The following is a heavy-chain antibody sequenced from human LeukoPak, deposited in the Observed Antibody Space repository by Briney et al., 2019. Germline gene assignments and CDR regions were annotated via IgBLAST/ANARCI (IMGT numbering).Heavy chain of an antibody. Sequence: GGSLRLSCVASGFSFRDYWMSWVRQAPGKGLEWVANIKEDGSKKNHLDSVKGRLTISRDNAKNFLYLQMNSLRVEDTALYCCARDGDGRGEDFDYWGQGILVTVSS. D-gene: IGHD4-17*01. V-gene: IGHV3-7*01. CDR1: GFSFRDYW. J-gene: IGHJ4*02. CDR3: ARDGDGRGEDFDY. CDR2: IKEDGSKK.